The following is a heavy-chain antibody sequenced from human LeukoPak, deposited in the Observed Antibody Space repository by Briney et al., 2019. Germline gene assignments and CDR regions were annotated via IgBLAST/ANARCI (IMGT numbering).Heavy chain of an antibody. CDR1: GGSISSYY. Sequence: SETLSLTCTVSGGSISSYYWSWIRQPPGKGLEWIGYIYYSGSTNYNPSLKSRVTISVDTSKNQFSLKLSSVAAAETAVYYCARDLIAAAGGLDYWGQGTLVTVSS. J-gene: IGHJ4*02. V-gene: IGHV4-59*01. CDR2: IYYSGST. CDR3: ARDLIAAAGGLDY. D-gene: IGHD6-13*01.